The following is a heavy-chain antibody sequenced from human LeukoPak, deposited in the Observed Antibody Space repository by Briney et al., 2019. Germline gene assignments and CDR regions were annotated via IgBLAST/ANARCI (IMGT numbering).Heavy chain of an antibody. J-gene: IGHJ4*02. CDR1: GGSISSSSHY. Sequence: SETLSLTCVVSGGSISSSSHYWGWIRQPPGKGLEWIGSIYHSGSTSYNASLKSRVTISVDTSKNQFSLKLASVTAADTAVYFCARRVDTSCGGYFDSWGQGIRVTVSS. CDR3: ARRVDTSCGGYFDS. D-gene: IGHD2-2*01. V-gene: IGHV4-39*01. CDR2: IYHSGST.